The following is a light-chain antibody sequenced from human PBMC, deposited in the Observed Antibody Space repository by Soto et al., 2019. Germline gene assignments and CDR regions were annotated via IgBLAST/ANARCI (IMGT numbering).Light chain of an antibody. Sequence: QSALTQPASVSGSPGQSITISCTGTSSYVGSYNYVSWYQQHPGKAPKLLIYEVSSRPSGVSNRFSGSKSGNTASLTISGLQAEDEADYSFSSYTSSSTYVFGTGTKVTVL. V-gene: IGLV2-14*01. CDR1: SSYVGSYNY. CDR3: SSYTSSSTYV. J-gene: IGLJ1*01. CDR2: EVS.